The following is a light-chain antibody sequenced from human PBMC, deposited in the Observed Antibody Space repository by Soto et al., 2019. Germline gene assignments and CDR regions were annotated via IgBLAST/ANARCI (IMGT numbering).Light chain of an antibody. CDR1: ESLSQHS. V-gene: IGKV3-20*01. CDR2: GVS. CDR3: QPFQSSLRT. J-gene: IGKJ1*01. Sequence: EIVMTQSPATLSVSPGERATISCRASESLSQHSIAWYQQKPGQAPRLLIYGVSGRATGIPDRFSGSGSGTDFTLTISGLEPEDFAVYFCQPFQSSLRTFGKGTKVDIK.